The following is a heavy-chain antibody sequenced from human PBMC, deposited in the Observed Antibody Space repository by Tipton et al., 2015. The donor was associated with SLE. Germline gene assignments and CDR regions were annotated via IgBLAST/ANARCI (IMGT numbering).Heavy chain of an antibody. CDR1: GFSLSTSGMC. J-gene: IGHJ4*02. CDR2: IDWADDK. Sequence: LVKPTQTVTLTCAFSGFSLSTSGMCVSWVRQPPGKALEWLALIDWADDKYYSTSLHPRVTISKDTSKNQVVLTMVNVDPVDTATYYCARVLFFGSGATNYYFDHWGQGALLTVSS. D-gene: IGHD1-26*01. V-gene: IGHV2-70*20. CDR3: ARVLFFGSGATNYYFDH.